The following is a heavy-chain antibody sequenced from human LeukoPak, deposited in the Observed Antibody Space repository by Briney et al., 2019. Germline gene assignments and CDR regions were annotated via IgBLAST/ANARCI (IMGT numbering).Heavy chain of an antibody. J-gene: IGHJ4*02. CDR1: GVSISSSNSY. CDR3: ARQTGSGLFILP. V-gene: IGHV4-39*01. D-gene: IGHD3/OR15-3a*01. Sequence: SETLSLTCTVSGVSISSSNSYWGWIRQPPRKGLEWIGSIYYSGNTYYNASLKSQVSISIDTSKNQFSLRLTSVTAADTAVYYCARQTGSGLFILPGGQGTLVTVSS. CDR2: IYYSGNT.